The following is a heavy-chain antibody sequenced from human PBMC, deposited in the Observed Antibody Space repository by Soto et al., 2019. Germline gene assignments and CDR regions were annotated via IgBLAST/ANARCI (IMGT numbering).Heavy chain of an antibody. Sequence: SETLSLTCTVSGGSTSSYYWSWIRQPPGKGLEWIGYTSYSGTTNYNPSLKSRVNISADTPKNQFSLKLSSVTAADTAVYYCARDAAVHFDYWGQGTLVTVSS. D-gene: IGHD6-25*01. CDR3: ARDAAVHFDY. CDR2: TSYSGTT. CDR1: GGSTSSYY. V-gene: IGHV4-59*01. J-gene: IGHJ4*02.